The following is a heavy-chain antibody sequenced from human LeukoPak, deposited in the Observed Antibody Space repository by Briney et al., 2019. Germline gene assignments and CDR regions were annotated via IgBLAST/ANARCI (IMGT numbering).Heavy chain of an antibody. V-gene: IGHV1-3*01. D-gene: IGHD1-1*01. J-gene: IGHJ5*02. CDR3: ARDPPYWNGWFDP. Sequence: FQGRVTITRDTSASTAYMELSSLRSEDTAVYYCARDPPYWNGWFDPWGQGTLVTVSS.